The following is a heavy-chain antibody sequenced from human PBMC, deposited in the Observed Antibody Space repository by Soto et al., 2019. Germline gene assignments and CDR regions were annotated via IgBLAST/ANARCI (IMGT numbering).Heavy chain of an antibody. D-gene: IGHD4-17*01. CDR1: GYTFTSYG. V-gene: IGHV1-18*01. CDR2: ISAYNGNT. J-gene: IGHJ6*02. Sequence: ASVKVSCKASGYTFTSYGISWVRQAPGQGLEWMGWISAYNGNTNYAQKLQGRVTMTTDTSTSTAYMELRSLRSDDTAVYYCARVSMTTGYYGMDVWGQGTTVTVSS. CDR3: ARVSMTTGYYGMDV.